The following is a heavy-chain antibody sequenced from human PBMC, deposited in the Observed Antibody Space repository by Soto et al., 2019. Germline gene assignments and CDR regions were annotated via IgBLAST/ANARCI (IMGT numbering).Heavy chain of an antibody. CDR2: ISYDGSNK. CDR1: GFTFSSYA. CDR3: ARDYYDSSGYYGYYYYGMDV. D-gene: IGHD3-22*01. V-gene: IGHV3-30-3*01. Sequence: QVQLVESGGGVVQPGRSLRLSCAASGFTFSSYAMHWVRQAPGKGLEWVAVISYDGSNKYYADSVKGRFTISRDNSKNTLYLQMNSLRAEDTAVYYCARDYYDSSGYYGYYYYGMDVWGQGTTVTVSS. J-gene: IGHJ6*02.